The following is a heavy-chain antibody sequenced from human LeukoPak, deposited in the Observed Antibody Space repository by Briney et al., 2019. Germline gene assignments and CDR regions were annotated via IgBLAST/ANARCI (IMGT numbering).Heavy chain of an antibody. J-gene: IGHJ4*02. CDR2: IRYDGRNK. V-gene: IGHV3-30*02. Sequence: LPGGSLRLSCAASGFIFSSYGMHWVRQAPGKGLEWVAFIRYDGRNKYYADSVKGRFTISRDNSKNTLYLQMNSLRGADTAVYYCAKDSLRERIVGSTTRGVNDYWGQGTLVTVSS. CDR1: GFIFSSYG. CDR3: AKDSLRERIVGSTTRGVNDY. D-gene: IGHD1-26*01.